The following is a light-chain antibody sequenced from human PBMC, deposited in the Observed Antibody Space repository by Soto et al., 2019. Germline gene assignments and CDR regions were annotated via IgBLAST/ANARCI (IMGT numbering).Light chain of an antibody. J-gene: IGKJ1*01. V-gene: IGKV3-20*01. CDR1: QSVSSSY. CDR3: QQYGRT. CDR2: GAS. Sequence: EIVLTQSPGTLSLSPGERSTLSCRASQSVSSSYLAWYQQKTGQAHRLLIYGASSRATGIPDRCSGSGSGTDFTRTISRLEPEDFAVYYCQQYGRTFGQGTKVEI.